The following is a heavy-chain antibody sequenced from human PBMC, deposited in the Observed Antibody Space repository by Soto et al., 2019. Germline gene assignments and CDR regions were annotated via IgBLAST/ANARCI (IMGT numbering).Heavy chain of an antibody. CDR3: AKDSMGDYYGMDV. V-gene: IGHV3-30*18. J-gene: IGHJ6*02. Sequence: GGSLRLSCAASGFTFSSFGMHWVRQAPGKGLEWVAVISFDGSKKYYADSVKGRFTISRDNSKNTLFLQMNSLRAEDTAVYYCAKDSMGDYYGMDVWGQGTTVTVSS. CDR1: GFTFSSFG. D-gene: IGHD1-26*01. CDR2: ISFDGSKK.